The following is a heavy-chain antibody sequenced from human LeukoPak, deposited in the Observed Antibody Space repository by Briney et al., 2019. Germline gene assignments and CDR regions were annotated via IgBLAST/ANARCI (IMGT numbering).Heavy chain of an antibody. CDR3: AKERPRGMDV. J-gene: IGHJ6*02. CDR2: ITSTSTYI. Sequence: PGGSLRLSCTASGFTFSSYNMNWVRQAPGKGLEWVSTITSTSTYIAYADSVKGRFTISRDNADNSVYLQMNSLRADDTAVYYCAKERPRGMDVWGQGTSVTVSS. V-gene: IGHV3-21*01. D-gene: IGHD6-6*01. CDR1: GFTFSSYN.